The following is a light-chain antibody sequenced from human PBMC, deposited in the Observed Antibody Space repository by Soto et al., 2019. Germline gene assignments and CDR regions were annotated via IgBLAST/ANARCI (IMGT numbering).Light chain of an antibody. Sequence: DIQMTQSPSTLSGSVGDRVTITCRANQDVSSWLAWYQQKPGKAPKLLIYDASSLESGVPSRFSGSGSGTEFTLTISSLQPDDFATYYCQQYNSWTFGQGTKVDIK. CDR2: DAS. J-gene: IGKJ1*01. V-gene: IGKV1-5*01. CDR1: QDVSSW. CDR3: QQYNSWT.